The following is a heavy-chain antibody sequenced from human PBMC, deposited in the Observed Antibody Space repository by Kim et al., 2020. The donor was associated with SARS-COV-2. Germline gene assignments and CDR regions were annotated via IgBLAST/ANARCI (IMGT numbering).Heavy chain of an antibody. CDR1: GDSISSGGYY. D-gene: IGHD3-22*01. Sequence: SETLSLTCTVSGDSISSGGYYWSWIRQHPGKGLEWIGYIYNSGSTYYNPSLKSRVTISVDTSKNQFSLKLSSVTAADTAVYYCARTVNSGYYPFDYWGQGTLVTVSS. J-gene: IGHJ4*02. CDR2: IYNSGST. CDR3: ARTVNSGYYPFDY. V-gene: IGHV4-31*03.